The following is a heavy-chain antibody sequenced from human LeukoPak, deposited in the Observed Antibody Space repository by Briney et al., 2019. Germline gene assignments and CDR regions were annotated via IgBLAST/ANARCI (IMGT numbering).Heavy chain of an antibody. CDR1: GFTFASYG. CDR3: AIMHGYYDGTGYWVQ. CDR2: ITTNGGRT. Sequence: GGSLRLSCAASGFTFASYGMSWVRQAPGKGLEWVSFITTNGGRTSYADSVEGRFTITRDNPRNTLYMQMNSLRDEDTAVYYCAIMHGYYDGTGYWVQWGQGTLVTVSS. D-gene: IGHD3-22*01. V-gene: IGHV3-23*01. J-gene: IGHJ1*01.